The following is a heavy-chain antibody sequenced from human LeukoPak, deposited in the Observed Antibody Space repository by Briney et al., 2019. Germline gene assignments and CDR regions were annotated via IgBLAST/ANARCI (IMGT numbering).Heavy chain of an antibody. CDR3: ARDRWLHSNNGGYYYYGMDV. J-gene: IGHJ6*02. V-gene: IGHV3-7*03. Sequence: GGSLRLSCEASGFSFSSYWMSWVRQAPGKGLEWVANTKLDGSEKSYVDSAKGRFTISRDNAKNSLYLQMNSLRAEDTAVYYCARDRWLHSNNGGYYYYGMDVWGQGTTVTVSS. CDR1: GFSFSSYW. CDR2: TKLDGSEK. D-gene: IGHD5-24*01.